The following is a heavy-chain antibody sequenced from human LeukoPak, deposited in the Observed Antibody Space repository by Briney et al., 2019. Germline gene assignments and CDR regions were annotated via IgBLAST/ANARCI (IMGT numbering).Heavy chain of an antibody. D-gene: IGHD3-22*01. CDR2: INHSGST. J-gene: IGHJ1*01. V-gene: IGHV4-34*01. CDR3: ARIRSGYYYGAGAFQH. CDR1: GGSFSGYY. Sequence: SETLSLTRAVYGGSFSGYYWSWIRRPPGKGLEWIGEINHSGSTNYNPSLKSRVTISVDTSKNQFSLKLSSVTAADTAVYYCARIRSGYYYGAGAFQHWGQGTLVTVSS.